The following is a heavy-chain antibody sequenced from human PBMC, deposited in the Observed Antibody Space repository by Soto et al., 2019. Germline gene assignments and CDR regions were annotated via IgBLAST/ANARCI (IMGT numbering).Heavy chain of an antibody. D-gene: IGHD5-18*01. CDR1: GFTFSNYE. Sequence: EVQLVQSGGGLVQPGGSLRLSCAASGFTFSNYEMNWVRQAPGQGLEWVSNIDSSGGTIYYADSVKGRFTISRDNAKNSLYLQMNSLRVEDTAVYYCASLWGRQLWLPPPWGQGTQVTVSS. CDR2: IDSSGGTI. CDR3: ASLWGRQLWLPPP. V-gene: IGHV3-48*03. J-gene: IGHJ5*02.